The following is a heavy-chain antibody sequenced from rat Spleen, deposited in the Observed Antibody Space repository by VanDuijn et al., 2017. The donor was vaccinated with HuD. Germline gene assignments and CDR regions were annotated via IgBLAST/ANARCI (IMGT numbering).Heavy chain of an antibody. D-gene: IGHD4-3*01. V-gene: IGHV5-27*01. J-gene: IGHJ2*01. CDR3: TTVIRGFDY. CDR1: GFTFSNYG. CDR2: ISTSGGST. Sequence: EVELVESGGGLVQPGRSMKLSCAASGFTFSNYGMAWVRQAPTKGLEWVASISTSGGSTYYRDSVKGRFTISRDNAKSTLYLQMDSLRSEDTATYYCTTVIRGFDYWGQGVMVTVSS.